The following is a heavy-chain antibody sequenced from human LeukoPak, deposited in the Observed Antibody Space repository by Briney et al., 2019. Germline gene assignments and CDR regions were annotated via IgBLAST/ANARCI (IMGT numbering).Heavy chain of an antibody. CDR3: ARVLLSSSWANYYYYYYGMDV. J-gene: IGHJ6*02. V-gene: IGHV3-69-1*01. Sequence: GGSLRLSCAASGFTFSDFWMYWVRQAPGKGLVWISNINEDGTTAYADSVKGRFTISRDNAKNSLYLQMNSLRAEDTAVYYCARVLLSSSWANYYYYYYGMDVWGQGTTVTVSS. CDR2: INEDGTT. CDR1: GFTFSDFW. D-gene: IGHD6-13*01.